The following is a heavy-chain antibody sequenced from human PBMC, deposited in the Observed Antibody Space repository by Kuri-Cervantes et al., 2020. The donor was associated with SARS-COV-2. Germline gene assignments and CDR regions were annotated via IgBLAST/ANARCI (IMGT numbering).Heavy chain of an antibody. J-gene: IGHJ5*02. V-gene: IGHV5-10-1*01. CDR1: GYSFTSYW. CDR2: IDPSDSYT. D-gene: IGHD3-22*01. Sequence: KVSCKGSGYSFTSYWISWVRQMPGKGLEWMGRIDPSDSYTNYSPSFQGHVTISADKSISTAYLQWSSLKASDTAMYYCARYYYDSSGYPNWFDPWGQGTLVTVSS. CDR3: ARYYYDSSGYPNWFDP.